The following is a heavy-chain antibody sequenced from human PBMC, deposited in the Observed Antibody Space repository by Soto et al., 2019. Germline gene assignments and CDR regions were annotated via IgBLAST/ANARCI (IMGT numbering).Heavy chain of an antibody. CDR3: ARMDYEATIMGNYYYYYMDV. CDR2: IWYDGSNK. Sequence: GGSLRLSCAASGFTFSSYGMHWVRQAPGKGLEWVAVIWYDGSNKYYADSVKGRFTISRDNSKNTLYLQMNSLRAEDTAVYYCARMDYEATIMGNYYYYYMDVWGKGTTVTVSS. V-gene: IGHV3-33*01. D-gene: IGHD5-12*01. CDR1: GFTFSSYG. J-gene: IGHJ6*03.